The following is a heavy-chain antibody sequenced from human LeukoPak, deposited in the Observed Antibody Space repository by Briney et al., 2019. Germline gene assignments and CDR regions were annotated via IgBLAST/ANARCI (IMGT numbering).Heavy chain of an antibody. CDR1: GGSISSYY. CDR2: IYYSGST. CDR3: ARAILYSGSAYFDY. D-gene: IGHD1-26*01. V-gene: IGHV4-59*01. Sequence: SSETLSLTCTVSGGSISSYYWSWIRQPPGKGLEWIWYIYYSGSTNYNPSLKSRVTISVDTSKNQFSLKLSSVTAADTAVYYCARAILYSGSAYFDYWGQGTLVTVSS. J-gene: IGHJ4*02.